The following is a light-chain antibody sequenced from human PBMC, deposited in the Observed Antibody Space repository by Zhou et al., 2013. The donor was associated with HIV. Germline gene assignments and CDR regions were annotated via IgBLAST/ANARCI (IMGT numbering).Light chain of an antibody. CDR1: QGISNS. CDR2: AAS. V-gene: IGKV1-27*01. CDR3: QKYDSAPPWT. J-gene: IGKJ1*01. Sequence: DIQMTQSPSSLSASVGDRVTITCRASQGISNSLAWYQQKPGKVPKLLIYAASTLQSGVPSRFSGSGSGTDFTLTISSLQPEDVATYYCQKYDSAPPWTFGQGPRWKSN.